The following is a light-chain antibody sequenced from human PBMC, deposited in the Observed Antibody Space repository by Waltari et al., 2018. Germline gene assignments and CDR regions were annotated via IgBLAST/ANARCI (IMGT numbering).Light chain of an antibody. CDR2: LGS. Sequence: DIVMTQSPLSLPVTPGEPASISCRSSQSLLHSNGYNYLGWYLQKPGQSPQLLIYLGSNRASGVPDRFSGSGFGTDFTLTISSLEPEDFGVYYCQQRSNWPPTFGQGTRLEIK. V-gene: IGKV2-28*01. CDR3: QQRSNWPPT. CDR1: QSLLHSNGYNY. J-gene: IGKJ5*01.